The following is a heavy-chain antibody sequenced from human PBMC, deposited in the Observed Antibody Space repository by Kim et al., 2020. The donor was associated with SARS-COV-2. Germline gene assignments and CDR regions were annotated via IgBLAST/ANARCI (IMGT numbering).Heavy chain of an antibody. Sequence: SETLSLTCAVYGGSFSGYYWSWIRQPPGKGLEWIGEINHSGSTNYNPSLKSRVTISVDTSKNQFSLKLSSVTAADTAVYYCARDVDSSGWYQAIDYWGQG. CDR2: INHSGST. CDR3: ARDVDSSGWYQAIDY. V-gene: IGHV4-34*01. J-gene: IGHJ4*02. D-gene: IGHD6-19*01. CDR1: GGSFSGYY.